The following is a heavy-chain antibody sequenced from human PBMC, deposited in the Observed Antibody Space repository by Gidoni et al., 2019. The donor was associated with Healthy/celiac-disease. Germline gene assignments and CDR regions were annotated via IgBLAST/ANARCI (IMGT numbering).Heavy chain of an antibody. J-gene: IGHJ6*02. CDR2: INPNSGGT. Sequence: QVQLVPSGAEVKKPGASVKVSCKASGYTFTGYYMHWVRQAPGQGLEWMGWINPNSGGTNYAQKFQGWVTMTRDTSISTAYMELSRLRSDDTAVYYCARELQRLRFLGMDVWGQGTTVTVSS. CDR1: GYTFTGYY. V-gene: IGHV1-2*04. CDR3: ARELQRLRFLGMDV. D-gene: IGHD3-3*01.